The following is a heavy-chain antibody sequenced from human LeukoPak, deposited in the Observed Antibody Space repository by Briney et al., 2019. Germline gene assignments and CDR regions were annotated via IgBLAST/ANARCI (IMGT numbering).Heavy chain of an antibody. CDR2: IKKDGNEK. Sequence: PGGSLRLSCAASGFTFSSYSMNWVRQAPGKGLEWVANIKKDGNEKYYVDPVKGRFTISRDNAKNSLYLQMNSLRAEDTAVYYCARDGYSGSYYDYWGQGTLVTVSS. V-gene: IGHV3-7*01. CDR3: ARDGYSGSYYDY. CDR1: GFTFSSYS. D-gene: IGHD1-26*01. J-gene: IGHJ4*02.